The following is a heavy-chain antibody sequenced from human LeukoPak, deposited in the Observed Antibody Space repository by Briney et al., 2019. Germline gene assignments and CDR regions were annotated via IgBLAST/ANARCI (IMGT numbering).Heavy chain of an antibody. CDR2: INSDGSST. V-gene: IGHV3-74*01. J-gene: IGHJ4*02. D-gene: IGHD2-15*01. CDR3: ARNVLPGYFDY. Sequence: GGSLRLSCAASGFTFSSYWMHWVRQAPGKGLVWVSRINSDGSSTSYADSVKGRFTISRDNAKNTLYLQMNSLGAEDTAVYYCARNVLPGYFDYWGQGTLVTVSS. CDR1: GFTFSSYW.